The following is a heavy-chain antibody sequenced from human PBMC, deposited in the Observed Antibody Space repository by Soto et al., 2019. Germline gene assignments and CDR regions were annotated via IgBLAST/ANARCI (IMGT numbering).Heavy chain of an antibody. CDR3: ARDLGSGWYYYDSSGYREFDY. Sequence: PSQTLSLTCVISGDNVSSNSAAWNWIRQSPSRGLEWLGRTYYRSKWYNDYAVSVKSRITINPDTSKNQFSLQLNSVTPEDTAVYYCARDLGSGWYYYDSSGYREFDYWGQGTLVTVSS. CDR1: GDNVSSNSAA. D-gene: IGHD3-22*01. CDR2: TYYRSKWYN. V-gene: IGHV6-1*01. J-gene: IGHJ4*02.